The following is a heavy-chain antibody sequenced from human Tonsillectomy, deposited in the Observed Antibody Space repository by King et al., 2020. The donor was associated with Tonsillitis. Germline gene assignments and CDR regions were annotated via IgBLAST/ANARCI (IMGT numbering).Heavy chain of an antibody. V-gene: IGHV3-66*01. J-gene: IGHJ4*02. CDR2: IYSGGST. CDR3: ARELNSYGDRYFDY. Sequence: QLVQSGGGLVQPGGSLRLSCAASGFTVSSNYMSWVRQAPGKGLAWVSVIYSGGSTYYADAVKGRFTISRDNSKNTLYLQMNSLRDEDTAVYYCARELNSYGDRYFDYWGQGTLVTVSS. CDR1: GFTVSSNY. D-gene: IGHD5-18*01.